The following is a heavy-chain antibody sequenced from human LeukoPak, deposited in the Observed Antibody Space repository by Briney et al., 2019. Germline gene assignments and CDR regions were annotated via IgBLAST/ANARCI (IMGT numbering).Heavy chain of an antibody. CDR3: ARRITMIVVVSPNDAFDI. V-gene: IGHV4-34*01. D-gene: IGHD3-22*01. CDR1: GGSFSGYY. Sequence: PSETLSLTCAVYGGSFSGYYWSWIRQPPGKGLEWIGEINHSGSTNYNPSLKSRVTISVDTSKNQFSLKLSSVTAADTAVYYCARRITMIVVVSPNDAFDIWGQGTMVTVS. J-gene: IGHJ3*02. CDR2: INHSGST.